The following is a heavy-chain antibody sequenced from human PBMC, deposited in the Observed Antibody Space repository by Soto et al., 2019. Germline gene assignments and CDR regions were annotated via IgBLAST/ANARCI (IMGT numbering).Heavy chain of an antibody. D-gene: IGHD3-22*01. CDR3: ARGDATKIVVTTYYGMDV. J-gene: IGHJ6*02. CDR1: GGSLSNYG. CDR2: IIPVFGTP. V-gene: IGHV1-69*12. Sequence: QVQLVQSGAEVKKPGSSVKVSCKASGGSLSNYGISWVRQAPGQGLEWMGAIIPVFGTPNYAQKFQERVTITADESTTTGYMEVRSLTSEDTAVYYCARGDATKIVVTTYYGMDVWGQGTTVTVSS.